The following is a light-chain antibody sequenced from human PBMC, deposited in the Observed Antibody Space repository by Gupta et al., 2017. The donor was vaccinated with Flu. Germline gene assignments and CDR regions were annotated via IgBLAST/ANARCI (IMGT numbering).Light chain of an antibody. Sequence: HSALPQPASVSGSPGQSITISCTGTSSDIGNYNYVSWYLQHPGKAPKLLIYNVSERPSGVSNRFSASKSGNTASLTISGLQTEDEADYYCSSFTAFTTLVFGTGTKVTVL. V-gene: IGLV2-14*03. J-gene: IGLJ1*01. CDR3: SSFTAFTTLV. CDR1: SSDIGNYNY. CDR2: NVS.